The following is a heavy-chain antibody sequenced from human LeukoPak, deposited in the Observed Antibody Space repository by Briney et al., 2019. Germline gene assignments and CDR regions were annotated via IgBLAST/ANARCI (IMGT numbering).Heavy chain of an antibody. CDR1: DGSIRSSSYY. D-gene: IGHD3-10*01. CDR3: ASFRLLLVFDY. Sequence: PSETLSLTCTVSDGSIRSSSYYWGWISQPPGKGMEWIGSIYYGGSAYYNPSLKSRVTISVDTSKNQFSLKLSSVTAADTAVYYCASFRLLLVFDYWGQGTLVTVSS. V-gene: IGHV4-39*01. J-gene: IGHJ4*02. CDR2: IYYGGSA.